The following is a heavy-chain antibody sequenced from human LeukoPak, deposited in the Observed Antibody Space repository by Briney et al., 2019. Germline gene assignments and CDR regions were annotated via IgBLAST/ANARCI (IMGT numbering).Heavy chain of an antibody. CDR1: GASINNYY. CDR3: ATFTGYSTGWYPDAFDI. J-gene: IGHJ3*02. D-gene: IGHD6-19*01. V-gene: IGHV4-59*12. Sequence: SETLSLTCNVSGASINNYYWTWIRQPPGKGVEWIGYIYYTGSTNYNPSLKSRLTISVDTSKNQFSLKLKSVTAADTAVYYCATFTGYSTGWYPDAFDIWGRGTMVNVSS. CDR2: IYYTGST.